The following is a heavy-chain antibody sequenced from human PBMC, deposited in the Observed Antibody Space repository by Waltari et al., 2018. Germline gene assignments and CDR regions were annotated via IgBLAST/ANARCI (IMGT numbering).Heavy chain of an antibody. CDR1: GFTFSSYA. D-gene: IGHD3-3*01. J-gene: IGHJ4*02. Sequence: QVQLVESGGGVVQPGRSLRLSCAASGFTFSSYAMHWVRQAPGKGLEWVAVMSYDGSNRYYGDSEKGRCTISRCNARNTLYLQRNSLRAEDTAVYYWARPLLEWLLLDDFDYWGQGTLVTVSS. CDR3: ARPLLEWLLLDDFDY. CDR2: MSYDGSNR. V-gene: IGHV3-30-3*01.